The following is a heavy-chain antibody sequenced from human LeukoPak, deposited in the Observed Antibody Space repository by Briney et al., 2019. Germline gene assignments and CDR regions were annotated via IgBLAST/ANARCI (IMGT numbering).Heavy chain of an antibody. Sequence: ASVKVSCKASGGTFSSYTISWVRQAPGQGLEWMGRIIPILGIANYAQKFQGRVTITADKSTSTAYMELSSLRSEDTAVYYCAREQSRTYCGSDCYSDYWGQGTLVTVSS. V-gene: IGHV1-69*04. CDR2: IIPILGIA. CDR1: GGTFSSYT. CDR3: AREQSRTYCGSDCYSDY. J-gene: IGHJ4*02. D-gene: IGHD2-21*02.